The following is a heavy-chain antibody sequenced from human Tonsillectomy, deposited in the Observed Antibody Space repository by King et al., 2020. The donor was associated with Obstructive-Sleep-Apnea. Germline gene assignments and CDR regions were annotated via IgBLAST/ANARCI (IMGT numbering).Heavy chain of an antibody. CDR3: EKDQSGTSLLIGYFDY. J-gene: IGHJ4*02. V-gene: IGHV3-9*01. CDR2: ISWNSDNI. CDR1: GFTFDDYA. Sequence: QLVQSGGGLVQPGRSLRLSCAASGFTFDDYAMHWVRQVPGRGLEWVSGISWNSDNIDYADSVRGRFTISRDNAKNSLFLQMSSLRPEDTALYYCEKDQSGTSLLIGYFDYWGQGTLVTVSS. D-gene: IGHD1-1*01.